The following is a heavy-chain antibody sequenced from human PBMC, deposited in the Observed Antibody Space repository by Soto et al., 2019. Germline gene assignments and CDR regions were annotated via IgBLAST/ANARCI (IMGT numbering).Heavy chain of an antibody. V-gene: IGHV1-18*04. CDR2: ISAYNGDT. CDR3: SRDPSNSHGCRILFAP. J-gene: IGHJ5*02. CDR1: CYTFNHHE. Sequence: ATVSCTGSCYTFNHHEISWVRQAPVQGLEWMGWISAYNGDTNYAQNLQGRVTMTTDTSTSTAYMELRSLRSDDTAVYYFSRDPSNSHGCRILFAPWGQGAPVTVSS. D-gene: IGHD6-19*01.